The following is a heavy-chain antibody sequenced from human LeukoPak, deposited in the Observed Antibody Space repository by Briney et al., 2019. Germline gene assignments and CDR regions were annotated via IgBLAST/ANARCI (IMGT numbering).Heavy chain of an antibody. CDR3: AKTSWYCSGGSCSNWFDP. V-gene: IGHV3-23*01. Sequence: QTGGSLRLSCAASGFTLSSSAMSWVRQAPGKGLEWVSAITSSGGSTNYADSVKGRFTISRDNSKNTLYLQMNSLRAEDTALYYCAKTSWYCSGGSCSNWFDPWGQGTLVTVSS. J-gene: IGHJ5*02. CDR2: ITSSGGST. D-gene: IGHD2-15*01. CDR1: GFTLSSSA.